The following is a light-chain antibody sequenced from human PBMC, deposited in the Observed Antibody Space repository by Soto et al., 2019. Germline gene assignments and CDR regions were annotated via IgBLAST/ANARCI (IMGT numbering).Light chain of an antibody. CDR2: DAS. CDR3: KQYNSYPWT. Sequence: DIQMTQSPSTLSASVGDRVTITCRASQSISSWLAWYQQKPGKAPKLLIYDASSLESGVPSRFSGSGSGTEFARTISSLQPDDFATYYCKQYNSYPWTCGQGNKVEIK. J-gene: IGKJ1*01. CDR1: QSISSW. V-gene: IGKV1-5*01.